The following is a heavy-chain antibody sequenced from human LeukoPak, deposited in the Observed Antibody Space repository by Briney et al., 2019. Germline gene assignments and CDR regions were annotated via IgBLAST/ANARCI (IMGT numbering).Heavy chain of an antibody. J-gene: IGHJ5*02. CDR1: GGSISSGSYY. V-gene: IGHV4-61*02. CDR2: IYTSGST. D-gene: IGHD2-2*01. Sequence: PSQTLSLTCTVSGGSISSGSYYWSWIRQPPGKGLEWIGRIYTSGSTNYNPSLKSRVTISVDTSKNQFSLKLSSVTAADTAVYYCARVGVVPAAFGWFDPWGQGTLVTVSS. CDR3: ARVGVVPAAFGWFDP.